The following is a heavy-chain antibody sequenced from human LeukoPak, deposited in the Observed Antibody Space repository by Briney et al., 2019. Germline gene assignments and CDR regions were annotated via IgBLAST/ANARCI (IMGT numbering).Heavy chain of an antibody. CDR3: VRFGIRGVIDEFDY. D-gene: IGHD3-10*01. J-gene: IGHJ4*02. Sequence: GGSLRLSCAASGFTFSSYWMSWVRQAPGKGLEWVANIKQDGSAKFYAGSLKGRLTIPRDNAKNSLYLQMNSLRTEDTAVYYCVRFGIRGVIDEFDYWGQGTLVTVSS. V-gene: IGHV3-7*01. CDR2: IKQDGSAK. CDR1: GFTFSSYW.